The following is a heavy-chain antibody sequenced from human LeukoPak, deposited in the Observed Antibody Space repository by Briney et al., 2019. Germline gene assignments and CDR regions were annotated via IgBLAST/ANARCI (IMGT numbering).Heavy chain of an antibody. J-gene: IGHJ5*02. CDR3: SRRGQWLGRWFDP. D-gene: IGHD6-19*01. V-gene: IGHV4-34*01. Sequence: PSETLSLTCAVFGGSFTDYYWSWIRQPPGKGLEWIGDITHRGSTNYKSSLKSRVTISVDTSKNQFSLKLTSVTAADTAIYYCSRRGQWLGRWFDPWGQGTLVTVSS. CDR1: GGSFTDYY. CDR2: ITHRGST.